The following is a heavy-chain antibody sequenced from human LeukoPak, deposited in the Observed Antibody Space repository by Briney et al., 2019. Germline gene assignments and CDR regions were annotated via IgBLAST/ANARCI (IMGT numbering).Heavy chain of an antibody. V-gene: IGHV1-46*01. CDR1: GYTFTSYR. CDR3: ARDSGSYSADY. Sequence: ASVKVSCKASGYTFTSYRVHWVRQAPGQGFAWMGIIDLSADYAIYAQNFQARVTMTRDTSTSTVYMELSSLRSEDTAVYYCARDSGSYSADYWGQGTLVTVSS. CDR2: IDLSADYA. D-gene: IGHD1-26*01. J-gene: IGHJ4*02.